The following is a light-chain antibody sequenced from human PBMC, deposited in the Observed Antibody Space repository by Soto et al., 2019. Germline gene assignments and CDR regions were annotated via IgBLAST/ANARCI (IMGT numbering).Light chain of an antibody. CDR1: QSVSSN. Sequence: EIVMTQSPATLSVSPGERATLSCRASQSVSSNLAWYQQKPGQPPRLLIYGASTRATGIPARFSGSGSGTEFTPPIDSLQSEEFAVYYCQQYAYWPPYTFGQGTKLEIK. CDR2: GAS. J-gene: IGKJ2*01. V-gene: IGKV3-15*01. CDR3: QQYAYWPPYT.